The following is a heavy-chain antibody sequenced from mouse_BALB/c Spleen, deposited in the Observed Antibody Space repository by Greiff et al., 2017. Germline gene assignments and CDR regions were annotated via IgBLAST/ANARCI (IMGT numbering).Heavy chain of an antibody. V-gene: IGHV1-87*01. CDR1: GYTFTSYW. J-gene: IGHJ4*01. CDR2: IYPGDGDT. Sequence: QVQLQQSGAELARPGASVKLSCKASGYTFTSYWMQWVKQRPGQGLEWIGAIYPGDGDTRYTQKFKGKATLTADKSSSTAYMQLSSLASEDSAVYYCARDPYYGKGAMDYWGQGTSVTVSS. D-gene: IGHD2-10*01. CDR3: ARDPYYGKGAMDY.